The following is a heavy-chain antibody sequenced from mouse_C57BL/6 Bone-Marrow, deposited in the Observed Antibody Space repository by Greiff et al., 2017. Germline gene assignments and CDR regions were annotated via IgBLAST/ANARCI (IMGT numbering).Heavy chain of an antibody. CDR1: GYTFTDYY. CDR2: INPYNGGT. Sequence: EVKLVESGPVLVKPGASVKMSCKASGYTFTDYYMNWVKQSHGKSLEWIGVINPYNGGTSYNQKFKGKDTLTVDKSSSTAYMELNSLTSEDSAVYYCARPDRYFDVWGTGTTVTVSS. CDR3: ARPDRYFDV. J-gene: IGHJ1*03. V-gene: IGHV1-19*01.